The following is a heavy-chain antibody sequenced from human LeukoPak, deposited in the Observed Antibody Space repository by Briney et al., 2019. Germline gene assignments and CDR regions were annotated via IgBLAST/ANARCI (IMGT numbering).Heavy chain of an antibody. J-gene: IGHJ3*02. D-gene: IGHD4-23*01. V-gene: IGHV4-59*01. Sequence: SETLSLTCTVSGGSINSYYWSWIRQPPGKGLEWIGEINHSGSTNYNPSLKSRVTISVDTSKNQFSLKLSSVTAADTAVYYCAREADYGGNEPDAFDIWGQGTMVTVSS. CDR1: GGSINSYY. CDR2: INHSGST. CDR3: AREADYGGNEPDAFDI.